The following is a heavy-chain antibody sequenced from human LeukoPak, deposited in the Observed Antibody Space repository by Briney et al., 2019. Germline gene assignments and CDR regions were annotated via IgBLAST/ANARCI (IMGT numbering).Heavy chain of an antibody. CDR2: IYYSGST. CDR1: GGSISSYY. D-gene: IGHD4-17*01. CDR3: ARGMTTVTLNFDY. Sequence: SETLSLTCTVSGGSISSYYWSWIRQPPGKGLEWIGYIYYSGSTNYNPSLKSRVTISVDTSKNQFSLKLSSVTAADTAVYYCARGMTTVTLNFDYWGQGALVTVSS. J-gene: IGHJ4*02. V-gene: IGHV4-59*08.